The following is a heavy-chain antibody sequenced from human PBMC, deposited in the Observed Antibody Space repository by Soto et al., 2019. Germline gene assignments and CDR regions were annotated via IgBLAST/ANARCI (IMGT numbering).Heavy chain of an antibody. V-gene: IGHV3-30*18. Sequence: PGGSVRLSCAASGVSFSSYGMHWVRQAPGKGLEWVAVISYDGSNKYYADSVKGRFTISRDNSKNTLYLQMNSLRAEDTAVYYCAKDYGYCSGGSCYSSGWFDPWGQGT. CDR2: ISYDGSNK. CDR1: GVSFSSYG. CDR3: AKDYGYCSGGSCYSSGWFDP. J-gene: IGHJ5*02. D-gene: IGHD2-15*01.